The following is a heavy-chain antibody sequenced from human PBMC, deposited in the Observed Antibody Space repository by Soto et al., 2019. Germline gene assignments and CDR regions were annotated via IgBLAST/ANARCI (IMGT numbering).Heavy chain of an antibody. CDR3: ARVTYYDFWSGYHPNWFDP. V-gene: IGHV4-4*02. Sequence: PSEILSLTCAVSGGSISSSNWWSWVRQPPGKGLEWIGEIYHSGSTNYNPSLKSRVTISVDKSKNQFSLKLSSVTAADTAVYYCARVTYYDFWSGYHPNWFDPWGQGTLVTVSS. J-gene: IGHJ5*02. CDR1: GGSISSSNW. CDR2: IYHSGST. D-gene: IGHD3-3*01.